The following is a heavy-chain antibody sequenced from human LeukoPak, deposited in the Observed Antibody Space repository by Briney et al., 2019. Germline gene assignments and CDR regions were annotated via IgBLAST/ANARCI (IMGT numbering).Heavy chain of an antibody. D-gene: IGHD3-22*01. CDR2: ISWNSGSI. Sequence: GRSLRLSCAASGFTFDDYAMRWVRQAPGKGLEWVSGISWNSGSIGYADSVKGRFTISRDNGKNSLYLQMNSLRAEDTALYYCAKDMGYDSSGYSLDYWGQGTLVTVSS. CDR3: AKDMGYDSSGYSLDY. J-gene: IGHJ4*02. V-gene: IGHV3-9*01. CDR1: GFTFDDYA.